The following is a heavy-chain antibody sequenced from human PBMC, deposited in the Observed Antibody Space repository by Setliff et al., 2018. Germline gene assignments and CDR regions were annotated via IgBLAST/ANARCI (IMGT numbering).Heavy chain of an antibody. D-gene: IGHD2-15*01. CDR3: ARGYCSGGSCADFDY. Sequence: RASVKVSCKASGYTFTTYAISWMRQAPGQGLEWMGWINTNTGNPSYAQGFTGRFVFSLDTSVSTAYLQISSVKAEDTAVYYCARGYCSGGSCADFDYWGQGTLVTVSS. CDR1: GYTFTTYA. J-gene: IGHJ4*02. V-gene: IGHV7-4-1*02. CDR2: INTNTGNP.